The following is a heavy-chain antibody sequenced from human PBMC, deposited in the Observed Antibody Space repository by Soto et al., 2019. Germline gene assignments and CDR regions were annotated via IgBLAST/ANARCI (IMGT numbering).Heavy chain of an antibody. CDR3: GRDAVTKRDFYYYGMDV. J-gene: IGHJ6*02. CDR1: GGSIHNSGYY. D-gene: IGHD4-4*01. Sequence: QVQLQESGPGLVKPSQTLSLTCTVSGGSIHNSGYYWSWIRQHPEKGREWIGYISYSGSTDYAPSLKSRVTMSVDTSKNQFFLTLTSVTAADTAVYYCGRDAVTKRDFYYYGMDVWGRGTTVTVSS. CDR2: ISYSGST. V-gene: IGHV4-31*03.